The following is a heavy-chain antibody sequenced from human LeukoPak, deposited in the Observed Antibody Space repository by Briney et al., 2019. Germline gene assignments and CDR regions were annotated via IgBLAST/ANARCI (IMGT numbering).Heavy chain of an antibody. V-gene: IGHV4-4*02. CDR1: GVSISSNLW. CDR3: ARSPGPLGARWFDP. J-gene: IGHJ5*02. D-gene: IGHD3-16*01. Sequence: SETLSLTCAVSGVSISSNLWWTWVRQPPGKGLEWIAEIHHSGSINYNPSLKSRVTISVDTSKNQFSLKLSSVTAADTAVYYCARSPGPLGARWFDPWGQGTLVTVSS. CDR2: IHHSGSI.